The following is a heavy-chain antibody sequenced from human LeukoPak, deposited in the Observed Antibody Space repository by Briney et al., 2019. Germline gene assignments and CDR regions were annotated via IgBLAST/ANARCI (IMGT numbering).Heavy chain of an antibody. CDR3: ARDLYDSSGSYFDY. J-gene: IGHJ4*02. D-gene: IGHD3-22*01. CDR1: GFTFSSYT. CDR2: ISSSSSYR. V-gene: IGHV3-21*01. Sequence: GGSLRLSCVASGFTFSSYTMNWVRQAPGKGLEWVSSISSSSSYRYYADSVKGRFTISRDNAKNSLYLQMNSLRAEDTAVYYCARDLYDSSGSYFDYWGQGTLVTVSS.